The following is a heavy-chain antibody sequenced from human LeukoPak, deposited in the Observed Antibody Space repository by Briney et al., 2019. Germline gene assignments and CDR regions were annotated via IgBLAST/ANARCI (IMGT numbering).Heavy chain of an antibody. J-gene: IGHJ4*02. CDR1: GYSISSGYY. CDR2: IYHSGST. D-gene: IGHD3-22*01. V-gene: IGHV4-38-2*01. CDR3: ARHRYYCDSSGYPMGNYFDY. Sequence: PSETLSLTCAVSGYSISSGYYWGWIRQPPGKGLEWIGSIYHSGSTYYNPSLKSRVTISVDTSKNQFSLKLSSVTAADTAVYYCARHRYYCDSSGYPMGNYFDYWGQGTLVTVSS.